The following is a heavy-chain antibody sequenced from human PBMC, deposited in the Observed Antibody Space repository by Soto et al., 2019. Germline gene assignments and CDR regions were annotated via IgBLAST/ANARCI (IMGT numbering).Heavy chain of an antibody. CDR3: ARGNNYDFWSGYYTGWFDP. J-gene: IGHJ5*02. Sequence: SETLSLTCAVYGRSFSGYYWSWIRQPPGKGLEWIGEINHSGSTNYNPSLKSRVTISVDTSKNQFSLKLSSVTAADTAVYYCARGNNYDFWSGYYTGWFDPWGQGTLVTVSS. CDR1: GRSFSGYY. V-gene: IGHV4-34*01. D-gene: IGHD3-3*01. CDR2: INHSGST.